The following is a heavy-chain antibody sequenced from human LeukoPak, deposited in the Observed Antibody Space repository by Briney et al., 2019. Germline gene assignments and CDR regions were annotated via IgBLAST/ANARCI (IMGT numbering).Heavy chain of an antibody. CDR2: IYTSGST. CDR3: ARGPSGYHFDY. J-gene: IGHJ4*02. CDR1: GGSTSSGSYY. D-gene: IGHD3-22*01. V-gene: IGHV4-61*02. Sequence: SQTLSLTCTVSGGSTSSGSYYWSWIRQPAGKGLEWIGRIYTSGSTNYNPSLKSRVTISVDTSKNQFSLRLSSVTAADTAVYYCARGPSGYHFDYWGQGTLVTVSS.